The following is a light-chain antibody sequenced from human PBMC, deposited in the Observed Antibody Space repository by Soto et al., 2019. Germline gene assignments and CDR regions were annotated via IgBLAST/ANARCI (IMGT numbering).Light chain of an antibody. V-gene: IGKV1-5*01. Sequence: DIQMTQSPSTLSASVGDRVTIPCRASQTINNQLAWYQQKPGKAPKLLIFDVSSLESGVPSRFSGSGSGTEFTLTISNLQPDDFATYYCQNYDKESPATFGQGTKVDI. CDR3: QNYDKESPAT. CDR2: DVS. J-gene: IGKJ1*01. CDR1: QTINNQ.